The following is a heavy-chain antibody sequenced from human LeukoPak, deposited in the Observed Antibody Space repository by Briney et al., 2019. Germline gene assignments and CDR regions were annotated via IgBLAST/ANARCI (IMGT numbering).Heavy chain of an antibody. D-gene: IGHD6-13*01. J-gene: IGHJ4*02. CDR3: ARDAQISAAAYYFDY. Sequence: PGRSLRLSCAASGFTFSSYGMHWVRQAPGKGLEWVAVISYDGSNKYYADSVKGRFTISRDSSKNTLYLQMNSLRGDDTAVYYCARDAQISAAAYYFDYWGQGALVTVSS. CDR1: GFTFSSYG. V-gene: IGHV3-30*03. CDR2: ISYDGSNK.